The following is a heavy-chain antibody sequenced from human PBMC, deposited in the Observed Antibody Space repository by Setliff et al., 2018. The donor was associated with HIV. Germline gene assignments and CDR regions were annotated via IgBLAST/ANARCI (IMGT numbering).Heavy chain of an antibody. D-gene: IGHD5-18*01. CDR1: GASIRSQY. CDR3: ARTRGYSYGTLAGFDY. CDR2: ISYSGST. Sequence: SETLSLTCTVSGASIRSQYWSWIRKPPGKGLEWIGYISYSGSTNFNPSLESRVAMSVDTSKQQFSLEVSSVTAADTAVYYCARTRGYSYGTLAGFDYWGRGSLVTVSS. V-gene: IGHV4-59*11. J-gene: IGHJ4*01.